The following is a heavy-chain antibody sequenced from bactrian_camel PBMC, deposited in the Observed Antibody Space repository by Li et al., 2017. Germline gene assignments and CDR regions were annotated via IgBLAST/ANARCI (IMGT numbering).Heavy chain of an antibody. Sequence: HVQLVESGGGSVQAGGSLILSCTAPGLRDTISRSCMGWFHQVPGKEREGVATIDTRRITTYGDSVKGRFTISQGATNTVNLQMNNLKAEDTAIYYCAADVGMMSGDCRPNYWGQGTQVTVS. D-gene: IGHD7*01. CDR1: GLRDTISRSC. CDR2: IDTRRIT. J-gene: IGHJ4*01. CDR3: AADVGMMSGDCRPNY. V-gene: IGHV3S53*01.